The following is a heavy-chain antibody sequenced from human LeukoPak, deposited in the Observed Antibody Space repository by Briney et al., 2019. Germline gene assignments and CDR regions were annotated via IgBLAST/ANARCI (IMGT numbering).Heavy chain of an antibody. CDR2: INPNSGGT. J-gene: IGHJ4*02. V-gene: IGHV1-2*02. CDR1: GYTFIGYY. Sequence: ASVKVSCKASGYTFIGYYIHWVRQAPGQGLEWMGWINPNSGGTNSAQKFQGRVTMTRDTSISTAYMELSRLRSDDKAVYYCARGYCSGGDCYEFDYWGQGTLVTVSS. D-gene: IGHD2-15*01. CDR3: ARGYCSGGDCYEFDY.